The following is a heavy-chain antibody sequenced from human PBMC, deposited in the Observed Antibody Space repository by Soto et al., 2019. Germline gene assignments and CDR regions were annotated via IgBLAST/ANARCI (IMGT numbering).Heavy chain of an antibody. CDR3: ARDDESRREPTDGCAY. J-gene: IGHJ4*01. V-gene: IGHV3-30*04. CDR1: GLTFTNYN. Sequence: QVQLVESGGGVVQPGRSLRLSCAASGLTFTNYNMHWVRQAPGKGLEWVAVISYDGSITKYADSVMGRFTISRDNSKNTMFRQVNGLRVEDTAMYYCARDDESRREPTDGCAYWGQGILVIVS. D-gene: IGHD2-8*01. CDR2: ISYDGSIT.